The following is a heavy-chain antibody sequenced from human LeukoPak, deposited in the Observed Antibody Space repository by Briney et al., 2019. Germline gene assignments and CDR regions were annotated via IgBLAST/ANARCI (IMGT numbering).Heavy chain of an antibody. D-gene: IGHD6-25*01. J-gene: IGHJ4*02. CDR1: GYTFTSYD. CDR3: ARYSSGRPPFDY. Sequence: ASVKVSCKASGYTFTSYDINWVRQATGQGLEWVGWINSNSGGTNYAQKFQGRVTMTRDTSISTAYMELSSLRSDDTAVYYCARYSSGRPPFDYWGQGTLVTVSS. V-gene: IGHV1-2*02. CDR2: INSNSGGT.